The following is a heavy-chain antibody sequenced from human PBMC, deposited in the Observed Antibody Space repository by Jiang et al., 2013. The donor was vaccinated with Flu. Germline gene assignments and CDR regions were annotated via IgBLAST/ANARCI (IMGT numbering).Heavy chain of an antibody. CDR1: GGSISSSSYY. V-gene: IGHV4-39*01. CDR3: ARHGSPMIVLSGLLDAFDI. J-gene: IGHJ3*02. Sequence: GPGLVKPSETLSLTCTVSGGSISSSSYYWGWIRQPPGKGLEWIGSIYYSGSTYYNPSLKSRVTISVDTSKNQFSLKLSSVTAADTAVYYCARHGSPMIVLSGLLDAFDIWGQGTMVTVSS. CDR2: IYYSGST. D-gene: IGHD3-22*01.